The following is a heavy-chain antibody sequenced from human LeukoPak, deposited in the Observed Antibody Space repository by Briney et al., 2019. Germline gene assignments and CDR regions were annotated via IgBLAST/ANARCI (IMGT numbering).Heavy chain of an antibody. CDR3: ARDLXLFLQPKTYSSXWQSIWDYYYYYMDV. D-gene: IGHD6-13*01. Sequence: ASVKVSCKASGCTFTGYYMHWVRQAPGQGLEWMGWINPNSGGTNYAQKFQVRVTMTRDTSISTAYMELSRLRSDDTAVYYCARDLXLFLQPKTYSSXWQSIWDYYYYYMDVWGKGTTVTVSS. CDR2: INPNSGGT. CDR1: GCTFTGYY. J-gene: IGHJ6*03. V-gene: IGHV1-2*02.